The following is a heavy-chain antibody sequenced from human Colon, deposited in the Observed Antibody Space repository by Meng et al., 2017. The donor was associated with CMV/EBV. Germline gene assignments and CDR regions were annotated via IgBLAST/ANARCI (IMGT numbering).Heavy chain of an antibody. CDR3: ARGCGLISCNPSYYALDV. CDR2: IYSGGSN. Sequence: SETLSLTCTVSNGSLGSFYWAWVRQPPGKGLEWIGYIYSGGSNNYNPSLESRITMSVDTSKTQFSLNLDSLTAADTAVYFCARGCGLISCNPSYYALDVWGRGIMVTVSS. CDR1: NGSLGSFY. J-gene: IGHJ6*02. D-gene: IGHD3-16*01. V-gene: IGHV4-59*01.